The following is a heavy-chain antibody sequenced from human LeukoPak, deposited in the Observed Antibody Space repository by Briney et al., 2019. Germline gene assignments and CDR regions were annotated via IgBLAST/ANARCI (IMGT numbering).Heavy chain of an antibody. D-gene: IGHD2-15*01. Sequence: PSETLSLTCTVSGGSISSYYWSWIRQSPGKGLEWVGHIYNFGSTNYNLSLKSRVTISVDTSKKQFSLKLSSVTAADTAVYYCTSIMGGDCGGGSCYWFDPWGQGILVTVSS. CDR2: IYNFGST. CDR3: TSIMGGDCGGGSCYWFDP. V-gene: IGHV4-59*12. CDR1: GGSISSYY. J-gene: IGHJ5*02.